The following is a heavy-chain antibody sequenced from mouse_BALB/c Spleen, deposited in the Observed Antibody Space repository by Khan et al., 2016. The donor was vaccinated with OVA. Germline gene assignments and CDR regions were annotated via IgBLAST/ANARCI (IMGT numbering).Heavy chain of an antibody. D-gene: IGHD1-1*01. CDR1: GFTFSNYA. CDR3: TRTPGYYGSNYFDY. Sequence: EVELVESGGGLVKPGGSLKLSCAASGFTFSNYAMSWVRQTPERRLEWVATIGSGGSFTYYPDSVKGRITISRDNAKNTLYLQMSSLRSEDTAMYYCTRTPGYYGSNYFDYWGQGTTLTVSS. CDR2: IGSGGSFT. V-gene: IGHV5-9-3*01. J-gene: IGHJ2*01.